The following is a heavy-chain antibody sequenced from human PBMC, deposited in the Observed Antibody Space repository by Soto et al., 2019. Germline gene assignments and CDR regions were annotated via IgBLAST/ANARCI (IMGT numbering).Heavy chain of an antibody. CDR1: GGTFSSYA. Sequence: QVQLVQSGAEVKKPGSSVKVSCKASGGTFSSYAISWVRQAPGQGLEWMGGIIPIFGTANYAQKIQGRVTITADESTSTAYMELSSLRSEDTAVYYCARARGQRGSYDYYYGMDVWGQGTTVTVSS. CDR2: IIPIFGTA. D-gene: IGHD1-26*01. V-gene: IGHV1-69*01. J-gene: IGHJ6*02. CDR3: ARARGQRGSYDYYYGMDV.